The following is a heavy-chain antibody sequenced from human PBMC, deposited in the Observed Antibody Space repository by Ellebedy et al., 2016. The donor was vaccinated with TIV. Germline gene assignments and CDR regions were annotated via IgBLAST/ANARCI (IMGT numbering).Heavy chain of an antibody. J-gene: IGHJ4*02. V-gene: IGHV3-23*01. D-gene: IGHD3-10*01. CDR1: GFTFSSYG. CDR3: AKSRGSEGWYFAY. Sequence: GESLKISCAASGFTFSSYGMTWVRQAPGKGLEWVAAITGSGGSTYYAYSVKGRLTISRENSKNTLYLQMNSLRAEDKAVYYCAKSRGSEGWYFAYWGQGTLVTVSS. CDR2: ITGSGGST.